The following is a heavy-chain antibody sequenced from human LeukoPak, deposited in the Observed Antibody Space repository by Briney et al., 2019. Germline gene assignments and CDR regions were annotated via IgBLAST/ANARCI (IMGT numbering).Heavy chain of an antibody. CDR1: GGSISSYY. V-gene: IGHV4-59*01. CDR3: AREKVGPPRGWFDP. D-gene: IGHD1-26*01. Sequence: SETLSLTCTVSGGSISSYYWSWIRQPPGKGLEWIGYIYYSGSTNYNPSLKSRVTISVDTSKNQFSLKLSSVTAADTAVYYCAREKVGPPRGWFDPWGQGTLVTVSS. CDR2: IYYSGST. J-gene: IGHJ5*02.